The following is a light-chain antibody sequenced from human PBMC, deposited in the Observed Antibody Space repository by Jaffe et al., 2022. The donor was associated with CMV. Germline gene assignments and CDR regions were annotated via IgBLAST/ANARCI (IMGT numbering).Light chain of an antibody. CDR2: DVS. J-gene: IGLJ3*02. V-gene: IGLV2-14*03. CDR3: SSYTVRSTWV. CDR1: SSDVGGYTY. Sequence: QSALTQPASVSGSPGQSITISCTGTSSDVGGYTYVSWYQQLPGKAPKLLIYDVSRRPSGVSNRFSGFKSGNTASLTISGLQAEDEADYYCSSYTVRSTWVFGGGTKLTVL.